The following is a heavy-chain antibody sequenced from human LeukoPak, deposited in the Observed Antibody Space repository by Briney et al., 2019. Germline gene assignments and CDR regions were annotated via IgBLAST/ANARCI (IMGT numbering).Heavy chain of an antibody. D-gene: IGHD3-10*01. CDR2: IYSAGGT. J-gene: IGHJ3*01. V-gene: IGHV3-53*01. Sequence: GGSLRLSCAASGFTVSSNYMSWVRQAPGKGLEWVSVIYSAGGTYYAGSVKGRFTISRDNSKNTLYLQMNSLRAEDTAVCYCARELKYVSGSYSHAFDVWGQGTMVTVSS. CDR1: GFTVSSNY. CDR3: ARELKYVSGSYSHAFDV.